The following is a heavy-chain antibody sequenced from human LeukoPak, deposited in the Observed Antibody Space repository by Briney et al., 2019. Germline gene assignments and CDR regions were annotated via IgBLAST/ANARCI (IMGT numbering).Heavy chain of an antibody. CDR3: ARDVYYYGSGSYFLDY. Sequence: KPSETLSLTCTVSGVSISSYYWSWIRQPAGKGLEWIGRIHTSGSTNYKSSLKSRVTMSVDTSKNQFSLKLNSVTAADTAVYYCARDVYYYGSGSYFLDYWGQGTLVTVSS. CDR1: GVSISSYY. V-gene: IGHV4-4*07. J-gene: IGHJ4*02. D-gene: IGHD3-10*01. CDR2: IHTSGST.